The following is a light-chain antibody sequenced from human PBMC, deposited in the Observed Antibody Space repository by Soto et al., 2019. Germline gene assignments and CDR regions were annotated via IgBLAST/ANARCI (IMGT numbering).Light chain of an antibody. J-gene: IGKJ1*01. V-gene: IGKV1-5*03. CDR3: KQYNSYRT. Sequence: DIQMTQSPSTLSASVGDRVTITCRASQSISSWLAWYQQKPGKAPKLLIYKASILESGVPSRFSGCGSGTEFTLAISSLQPDDFATYYCKQYNSYRTCGQGTKVEIK. CDR2: KAS. CDR1: QSISSW.